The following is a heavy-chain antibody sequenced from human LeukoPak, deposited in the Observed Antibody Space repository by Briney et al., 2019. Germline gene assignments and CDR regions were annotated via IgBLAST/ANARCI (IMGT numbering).Heavy chain of an antibody. CDR2: ISSSGSTI. CDR3: ARVPGRGDGGYYYYYMDV. J-gene: IGHJ6*03. CDR1: GFTFSSYE. Sequence: PGGSLRLSCAASGFTFSSYEMNWVRQAPGKGLEWVSYISSSGSTIYYADSVKGRFTISRDNAKNSLYLQMNSLRAEDTAVYYCARVPGRGDGGYYYYYMDVWGKGTTVTVSS. V-gene: IGHV3-48*03. D-gene: IGHD1-14*01.